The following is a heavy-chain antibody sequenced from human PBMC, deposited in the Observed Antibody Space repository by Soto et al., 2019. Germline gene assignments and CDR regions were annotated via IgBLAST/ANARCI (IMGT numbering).Heavy chain of an antibody. CDR1: GYTFTSYA. CDR2: INAGNGNT. D-gene: IGHD5-18*01. CDR3: AGGGFLDGTAMVDYFDY. V-gene: IGHV1-3*01. Sequence: QVQLVQSGAEVKKPGASVKVSCKASGYTFTSYAMHWVRQAPGQRLEWMGWINAGNGNTKYSQKFQGRVTITRDTSASKAYMELSSLRSEDTAVYYCAGGGFLDGTAMVDYFDYWGQGTLVTVSS. J-gene: IGHJ4*02.